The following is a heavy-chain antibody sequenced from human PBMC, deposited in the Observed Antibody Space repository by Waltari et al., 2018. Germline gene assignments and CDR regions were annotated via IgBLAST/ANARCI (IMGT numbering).Heavy chain of an antibody. CDR1: GGSISSHY. CDR2: IYYSVST. Sequence: QVQLQESGPGLVKPSETLSLTCTVSGGSISSHYWSWIRQPPGKGLEWIGYIYYSVSTTSNPSLKGRVTISVYTSKNQFSLKLSSVTSADTAVYYCARYQDFDAFDIWGQGTMVTVSS. D-gene: IGHD2-15*01. V-gene: IGHV4-59*11. CDR3: ARYQDFDAFDI. J-gene: IGHJ3*02.